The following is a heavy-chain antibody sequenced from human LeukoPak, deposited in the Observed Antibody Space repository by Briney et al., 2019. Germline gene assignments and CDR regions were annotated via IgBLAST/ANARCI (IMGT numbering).Heavy chain of an antibody. V-gene: IGHV1-69*04. D-gene: IGHD3-9*01. J-gene: IGHJ4*02. Sequence: ASVKVSCKASGYTFTSYGISWVRQAPGQGLEWMGRIIPILGIANYAQKFQGRVTITADKSTSTAYMELSSLRSEDTAVYYCARVSMDYDILTGYYHYYFDYWGQGTLVTVSS. CDR2: IIPILGIA. CDR1: GYTFTSYG. CDR3: ARVSMDYDILTGYYHYYFDY.